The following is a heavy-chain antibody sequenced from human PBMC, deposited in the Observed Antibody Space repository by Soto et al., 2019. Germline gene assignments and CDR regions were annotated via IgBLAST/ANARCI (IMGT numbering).Heavy chain of an antibody. CDR1: GYTFINYY. CDR3: ARDLAAGDY. CDR2: FNPTSGST. J-gene: IGHJ4*02. D-gene: IGHD6-13*01. V-gene: IGHV1-46*01. Sequence: GASVKVSCKASGYTFINYYIHWVRQAPGQGNEWMGIFNPTSGSTNYAQKFQGRATLTMDTSTRTVYMELSSLRFDDTAVYYCARDLAAGDYWGQGTLVTVSS.